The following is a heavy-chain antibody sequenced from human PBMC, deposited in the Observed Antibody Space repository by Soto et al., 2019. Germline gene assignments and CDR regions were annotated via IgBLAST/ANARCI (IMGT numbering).Heavy chain of an antibody. V-gene: IGHV4-39*01. CDR1: GGSISSSSYY. CDR2: IYYIGST. CDR3: TIHRYNWNYLRLPKDYYYYGMDV. J-gene: IGHJ6*02. D-gene: IGHD1-7*01. Sequence: SETLSLTCTVSGGSISSSSYYWGWIRQPPGKGLEWIGSIYYIGSTYYNPSLKSRVTISVDTSKNQFSLKLSSVTAADTAVDYFTIHRYNWNYLRLPKDYYYYGMDVWGQGTTVAVSS.